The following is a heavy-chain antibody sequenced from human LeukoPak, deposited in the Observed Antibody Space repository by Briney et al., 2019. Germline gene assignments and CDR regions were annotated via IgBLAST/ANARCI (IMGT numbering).Heavy chain of an antibody. Sequence: KPSETLSLTCAVYGGSFSGYYWSWIRQPPGKGLEWIGEINHSGSTNYNPSLKSRVTISVDTSKNQFSLKLSSVTAADTAVYHCARVGSGYYYGYWGQGTLVTVSS. CDR3: ARVGSGYYYGY. J-gene: IGHJ4*02. V-gene: IGHV4-34*01. D-gene: IGHD3-22*01. CDR2: INHSGST. CDR1: GGSFSGYY.